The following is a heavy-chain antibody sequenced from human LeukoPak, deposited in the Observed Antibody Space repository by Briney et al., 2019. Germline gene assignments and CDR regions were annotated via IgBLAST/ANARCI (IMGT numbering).Heavy chain of an antibody. CDR2: ISYDGSNK. V-gene: IGHV3-30-3*01. J-gene: IGHJ5*02. CDR3: ATLSGSRFDP. D-gene: IGHD2-15*01. Sequence: GGSLRLSCVASGFTFSSYAMHWVRQAPGKGLEWVAVISYDGSNKYYADSVKGRFTISRDNSKNTLYLQMNSLRAEDTAVYYCATLSGSRFDPWGQGTLVTVSS. CDR1: GFTFSSYA.